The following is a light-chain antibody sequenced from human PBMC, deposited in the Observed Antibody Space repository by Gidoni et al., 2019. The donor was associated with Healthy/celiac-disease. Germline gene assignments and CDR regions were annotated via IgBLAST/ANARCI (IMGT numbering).Light chain of an antibody. CDR1: QDISNY. CDR3: QQYDNLSGLP. CDR2: DAS. V-gene: IGKV1-33*01. Sequence: DIQMTQSPSSLSASVGDRVTITCKASQDISNYLNWYQQKPGKAPKLLIYDASNLETGVPSRFSVSGSWTDFTVTISSLQPEVIATYYCQQYDNLSGLPFGGGTKVEIK. J-gene: IGKJ4*01.